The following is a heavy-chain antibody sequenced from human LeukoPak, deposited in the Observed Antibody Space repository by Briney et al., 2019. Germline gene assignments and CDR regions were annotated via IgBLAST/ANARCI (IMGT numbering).Heavy chain of an antibody. CDR2: IRSKANSYAT. CDR3: TASRGVWRALDAWDDAFDI. V-gene: IGHV3-73*01. J-gene: IGHJ3*02. CDR1: GFTFSGSA. Sequence: GGSLRLSCAASGFTFSGSAMHWVRQASGKGLEWVGRIRSKANSYATAYAASVKGRFTISRDDSKNTAYLQMNSLKTEDTAMYYCTASRGVWRALDAWDDAFDIWGQGTMVTVSS. D-gene: IGHD3-16*01.